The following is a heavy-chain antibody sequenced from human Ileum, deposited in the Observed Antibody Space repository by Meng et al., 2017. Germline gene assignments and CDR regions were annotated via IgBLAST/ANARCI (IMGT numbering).Heavy chain of an antibody. Sequence: QVQLQGSGPGLGKPSGPPSLTCAVSSGSITSDPYRSWVRLPPGKGLEWIGQISHSGSTFYNPSLKSRVTMSVDKSKSQFSLMLTSVTAADTAVYYCARHGGYYQGFWGQGTLVTVSS. CDR3: ARHGGYYQGF. CDR1: SGSITSDPY. D-gene: IGHD4-23*01. CDR2: ISHSGST. V-gene: IGHV4-4*02. J-gene: IGHJ4*02.